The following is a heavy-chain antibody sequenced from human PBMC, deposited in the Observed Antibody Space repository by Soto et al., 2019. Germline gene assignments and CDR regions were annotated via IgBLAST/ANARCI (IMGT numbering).Heavy chain of an antibody. CDR3: ARSREYGDSRGYYAMAV. D-gene: IGHD4-17*01. CDR1: GYTFTDYY. CDR2: INPNSGGT. Sequence: QVQLVQSGAEVKKPGASVKVSCEASGYTFTDYYMHWVRQAPGQGLEWMGWINPNSGGTNYAQKFQCRVTMTRDTAISTAYRELSRLRSDDTAMYYCARSREYGDSRGYYAMAVWGQGTTVTVSS. V-gene: IGHV1-2*02. J-gene: IGHJ6*02.